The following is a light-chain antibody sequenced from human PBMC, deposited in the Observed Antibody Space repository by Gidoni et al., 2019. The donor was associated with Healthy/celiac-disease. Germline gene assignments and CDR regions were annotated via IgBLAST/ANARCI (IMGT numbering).Light chain of an antibody. CDR1: QGISNY. J-gene: IGKJ4*01. Sequence: DIQITQSPSSLSASVGDRVTITFRASQGISNYLAWYQQKPGKVPKLLIYAASTLQSGVPSRFSGSGSGTDFTLTISSLQPEDVATYYCQKYNSAHFTFGGGTKVEIK. CDR3: QKYNSAHFT. V-gene: IGKV1-27*01. CDR2: AAS.